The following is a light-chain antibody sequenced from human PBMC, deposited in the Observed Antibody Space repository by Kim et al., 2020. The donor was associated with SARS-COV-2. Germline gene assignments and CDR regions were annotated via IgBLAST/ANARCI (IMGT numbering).Light chain of an antibody. CDR1: SSDVANYNL. V-gene: IGLV2-23*02. Sequence: QWITISCSGASSDVANYNLVSWYRQRPGRAPTLIIFEVSKRPSGVSGRFSCSKSGDTASLTISGLQAEDEGDYYCCSYAGSSTFVVFGGGTQLTVL. CDR3: CSYAGSSTFVV. CDR2: EVS. J-gene: IGLJ2*01.